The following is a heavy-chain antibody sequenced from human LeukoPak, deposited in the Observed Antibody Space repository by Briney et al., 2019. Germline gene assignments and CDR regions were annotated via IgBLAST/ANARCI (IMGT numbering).Heavy chain of an antibody. CDR3: AADAFSYPHA. Sequence: SGGSLRLSCTGSGLSVSNFWMAWVRQAPGKGLEWVANINEDETGKYYVDSVKGRFTISRDNAKNSLFLQMNSVRVEDTAVYYCAADAFSYPHAWGQGTQVTVSS. D-gene: IGHD3-16*02. V-gene: IGHV3-7*01. CDR2: INEDETGK. CDR1: GLSVSNFW. J-gene: IGHJ5*02.